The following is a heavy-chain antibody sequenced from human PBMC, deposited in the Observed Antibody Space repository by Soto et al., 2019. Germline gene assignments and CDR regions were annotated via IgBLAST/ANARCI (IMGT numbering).Heavy chain of an antibody. J-gene: IGHJ6*02. Sequence: QVQLVQSGAEVKKPGASVKVSCKASGYSFTDYHIHWVRQTPGQGLEWLGRINPKSGGTSTAQKFQGWVTMTTDTSISTASMELTRLRSEDKAIYYCARGDSTDCSNGVCSFFYNHDMDVWGQGTTVTVSS. CDR1: GYSFTDYH. CDR2: INPKSGGT. V-gene: IGHV1-2*04. D-gene: IGHD2-8*01. CDR3: ARGDSTDCSNGVCSFFYNHDMDV.